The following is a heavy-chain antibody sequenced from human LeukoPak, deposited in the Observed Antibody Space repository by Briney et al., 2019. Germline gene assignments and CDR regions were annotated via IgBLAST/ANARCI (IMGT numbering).Heavy chain of an antibody. CDR2: INIDGTST. D-gene: IGHD6-19*01. Sequence: GGSLXLSCAASGFTFSNYWVHWVRHVPGKGLVCVSRINIDGTSTIHADSVKGRFTISRDNAKNALYLQMNSLRAEDTALYYCARGSSDWYGIDYWGQGALVNVSS. J-gene: IGHJ4*02. CDR3: ARGSSDWYGIDY. V-gene: IGHV3-74*01. CDR1: GFTFSNYW.